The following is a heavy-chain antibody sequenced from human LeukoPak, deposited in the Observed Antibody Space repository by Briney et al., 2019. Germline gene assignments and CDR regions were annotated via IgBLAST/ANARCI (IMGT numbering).Heavy chain of an antibody. Sequence: ASVKVSCKASGYTFTSYDINWVRQVTGQGLEWMGWMNPKSGNTGYAQKFQGRVTMTRDTSISTAYMELSRLRSDDTAVYYCARDMSYYMDVWGKGTTVTVSS. V-gene: IGHV1-8*02. D-gene: IGHD3-10*02. CDR1: GYTFTSYD. CDR3: ARDMSYYMDV. CDR2: MNPKSGNT. J-gene: IGHJ6*03.